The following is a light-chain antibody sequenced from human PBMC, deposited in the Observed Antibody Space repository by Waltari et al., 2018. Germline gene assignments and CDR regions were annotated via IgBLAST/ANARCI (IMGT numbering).Light chain of an antibody. V-gene: IGLV6-57*04. J-gene: IGLJ2*01. CDR2: EHN. Sequence: NFLLTQPQSVSESPGKTVTISCTRFIVSIGGHFVKWYQQRPGSARTTVIYEHNQRPAGVPDSFSGSIDSSSNSASLTISGLKTEDEADYYCQSYDFNTVVFGGGTRLIVL. CDR3: QSYDFNTVV. CDR1: IVSIGGHF.